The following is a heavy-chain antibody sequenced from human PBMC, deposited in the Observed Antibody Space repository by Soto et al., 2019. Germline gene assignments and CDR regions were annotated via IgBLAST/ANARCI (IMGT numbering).Heavy chain of an antibody. CDR2: IIPIFGTT. J-gene: IGHJ4*02. V-gene: IGHV1-69*01. CDR3: ARCLLGYHIDS. CDR1: GDTLSNYA. Sequence: QVHLLQAGSEVKKPGSSVKVSCRASGDTLSNYAFSWVRQAPGQGLEWMGGIIPIFGTTSYAQKLQGRVILTADESTTTVYMELMSLRSEDTALYFCARCLLGYHIDSWGQGTQVTVSS. D-gene: IGHD3-22*01.